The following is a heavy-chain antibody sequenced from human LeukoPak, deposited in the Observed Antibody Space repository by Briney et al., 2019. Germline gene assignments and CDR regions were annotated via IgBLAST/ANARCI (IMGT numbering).Heavy chain of an antibody. CDR2: INHSGSA. D-gene: IGHD3-22*01. CDR1: GGSFNDYY. Sequence: SETLSLTCAVYGGSFNDYYWGWIRRPPGKGLEWLGEINHSGSANYNPSLKSRVTISVDTSKNQFSLKVSSVTAADTAVYYCARTFYFDTSGFCYAYWGQGTLVTVSS. CDR3: ARTFYFDTSGFCYAY. V-gene: IGHV4-34*01. J-gene: IGHJ4*02.